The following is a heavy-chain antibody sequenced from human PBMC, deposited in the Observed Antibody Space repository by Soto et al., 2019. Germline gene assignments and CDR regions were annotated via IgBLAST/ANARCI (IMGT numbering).Heavy chain of an antibody. Sequence: GVSLRLSCAASGFTFSSYEMNWVRQSPGKGLEWVSYISSSGSTIYYADSVKGRFTISRDNAKNSLYLQMNSLRAEDTAVYYCERVYTVWMVVSYYYGMDVWGPGTTVTVSS. J-gene: IGHJ6*02. CDR1: GFTFSSYE. CDR2: ISSSGSTI. V-gene: IGHV3-48*03. CDR3: ERVYTVWMVVSYYYGMDV. D-gene: IGHD3-22*01.